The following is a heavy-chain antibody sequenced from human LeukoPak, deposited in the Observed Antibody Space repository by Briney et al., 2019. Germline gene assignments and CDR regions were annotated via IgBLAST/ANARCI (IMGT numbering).Heavy chain of an antibody. CDR1: GFTFSSYG. D-gene: IGHD3-3*01. V-gene: IGHV3-33*08. CDR3: ARDGHKTYRFGVVPISYNWFDP. CDR2: IWYDGSNK. Sequence: PGGSLRLSCAASGFTFSSYGMHWVRQAPGKGLEWVAVIWYDGSNKYYADSVKGRFTISRDNSKNTLYLQMNSLRAEDTAVYYCARDGHKTYRFGVVPISYNWFDPWGQGTLVTVSS. J-gene: IGHJ5*02.